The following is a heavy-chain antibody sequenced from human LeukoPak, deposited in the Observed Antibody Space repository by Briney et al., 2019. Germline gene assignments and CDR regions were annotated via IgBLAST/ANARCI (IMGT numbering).Heavy chain of an antibody. Sequence: PSETLSLTCTVSGGSINNYYWSWIRQPPGKGLEWIGYIHYSGSTNYNPSLTSRVTISVDTSKKQFSLRLSSVTAADTAVYYCASSDWNYARWGQGTLVTVSS. J-gene: IGHJ4*02. V-gene: IGHV4-59*08. CDR1: GGSINNYY. CDR3: ASSDWNYAR. D-gene: IGHD1-7*01. CDR2: IHYSGST.